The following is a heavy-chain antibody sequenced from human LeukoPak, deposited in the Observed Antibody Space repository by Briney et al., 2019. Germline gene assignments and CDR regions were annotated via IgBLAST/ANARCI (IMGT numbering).Heavy chain of an antibody. Sequence: PGGSLRLSCAASGFTFSDYYMSWIRQAPGKGLEWVSYISSSGSTIYYADSVKGRFTISRDNAKNSLYLQMNSLRAEDTAVYYCARTQALTVTTVGFDYWGQGTLVTVSS. V-gene: IGHV3-11*04. J-gene: IGHJ4*02. CDR3: ARTQALTVTTVGFDY. CDR2: ISSSGSTI. CDR1: GFTFSDYY. D-gene: IGHD4-17*01.